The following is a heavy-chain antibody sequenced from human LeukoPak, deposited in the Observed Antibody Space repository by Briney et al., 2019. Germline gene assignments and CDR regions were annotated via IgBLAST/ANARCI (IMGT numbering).Heavy chain of an antibody. D-gene: IGHD2-2*01. CDR1: GVSISSGSYY. V-gene: IGHV4-61*02. Sequence: SQTLSLTCTLSGVSISSGSYYWTWIRQPAGKGLEWIGRIYTSGSTNYNPSLKSRVTISVDTSKNQFSLKLSSVTAADTAVYYCATIVVPAANDYFYMDVWGKGTTVTVSS. J-gene: IGHJ6*03. CDR2: IYTSGST. CDR3: ATIVVPAANDYFYMDV.